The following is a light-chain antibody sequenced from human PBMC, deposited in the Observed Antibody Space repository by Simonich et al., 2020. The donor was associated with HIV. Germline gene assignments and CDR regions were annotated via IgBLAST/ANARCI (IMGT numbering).Light chain of an antibody. CDR3: QQYYSSPPT. CDR1: RSVLYSSNNKNY. J-gene: IGKJ1*01. CDR2: RAS. V-gene: IGKV4-1*01. Sequence: DIVMTQSPDSLAVSLGERATINCKSSRSVLYSSNNKNYLAWYQQKPGQPPNLLIYRASTRESGVPDRFSASGSGTDFTLTISSLQAEDVAVYYCQQYYSSPPTFGQGTKVEIK.